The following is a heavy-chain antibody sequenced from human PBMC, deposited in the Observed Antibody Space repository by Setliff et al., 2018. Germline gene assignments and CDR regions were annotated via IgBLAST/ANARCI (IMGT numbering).Heavy chain of an antibody. CDR3: TTGSVCVGDCYSGRLNY. V-gene: IGHV3-15*01. J-gene: IGHJ4*02. CDR1: GFTFSNAW. CDR2: IKSKTDGGTT. D-gene: IGHD2-21*02. Sequence: GGSLRLSCAASGFTFSNAWMSWVRQAPGKGLEWVGRIKSKTDGGTTDYAAPVKGRFTISRDDSRNTLYLQMNSLKTDDTAVYYCTTGSVCVGDCYSGRLNYWGQGTLVTVSS.